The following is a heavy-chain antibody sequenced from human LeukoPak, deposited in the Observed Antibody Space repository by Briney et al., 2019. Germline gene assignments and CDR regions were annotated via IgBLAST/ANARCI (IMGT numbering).Heavy chain of an antibody. CDR1: GFTFSSYG. Sequence: GRSLRLSCAASGFTFSSYGMSWARQPAGKGLEWVSAISGSGGSTYYADSGKGRAPISRDNSKNTLYLQMYSLRAEDTAVYYCAKFGLAGSGRYHDAFDMWGQGTMVTVSS. D-gene: IGHD3-10*01. J-gene: IGHJ3*02. CDR2: ISGSGGST. V-gene: IGHV3-23*01. CDR3: AKFGLAGSGRYHDAFDM.